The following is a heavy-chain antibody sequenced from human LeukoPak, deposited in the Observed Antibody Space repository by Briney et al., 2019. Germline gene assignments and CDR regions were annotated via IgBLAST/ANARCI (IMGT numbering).Heavy chain of an antibody. CDR1: GYSISSSNW. CDR2: IYTSGST. Sequence: PSETLSLTCAVSGYSISSSNWWGWIRQPAGKGLEWIGRIYTSGSTNYNPSLKSRVTMSVDTSKNQFSLKLSSVTAADTAVYYCARSENWFDPWGQGTLVTVSS. V-gene: IGHV4-28*01. CDR3: ARSENWFDP. J-gene: IGHJ5*02.